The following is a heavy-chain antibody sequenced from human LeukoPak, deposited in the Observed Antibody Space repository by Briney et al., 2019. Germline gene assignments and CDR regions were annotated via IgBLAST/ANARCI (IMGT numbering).Heavy chain of an antibody. CDR3: ARAPYSSSWYVSVHWFDP. V-gene: IGHV4-59*01. CDR2: IYYSGST. D-gene: IGHD6-13*01. CDR1: GGSISSYY. Sequence: PSETLSLTCTVSGGSISSYYWSWIRQPPGKGLEWIGYIYYSGSTNYNPSLKSRVTISVDTSKNQFSLKLSSVTAADTAVYYCARAPYSSSWYVSVHWFDPWGQGTLVTVSS. J-gene: IGHJ5*02.